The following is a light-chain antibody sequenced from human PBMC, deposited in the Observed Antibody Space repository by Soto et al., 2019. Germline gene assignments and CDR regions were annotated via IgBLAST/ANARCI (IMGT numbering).Light chain of an antibody. CDR2: GAA. CDR3: QEYGSSPFT. J-gene: IGKJ2*01. CDR1: QSVSSTY. Sequence: EIVLTQSPGTLSLSPGERATLSCRASQSVSSTYLAWYQQKPGQAPRLLIYGAANRATGIPDRFSSSGSVTDFTLTISRLEPEDFAVYYCQEYGSSPFTFGQGTKLEIK. V-gene: IGKV3-20*01.